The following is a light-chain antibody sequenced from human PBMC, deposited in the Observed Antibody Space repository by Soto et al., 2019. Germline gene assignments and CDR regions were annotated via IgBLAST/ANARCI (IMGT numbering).Light chain of an antibody. V-gene: IGKV3-20*01. CDR2: GAS. CDR3: QQYNNWPPIT. J-gene: IGKJ5*01. CDR1: QSVSNSY. Sequence: EIVLTQSPGTLSLSPGERATLSCRASQSVSNSYLAWFQQKPGQAPRLLIHGASSRATGIPDRFSGSGSGTDFTLTISRLEPEDFAVYYCQQYNNWPPITFGQGTRLEIK.